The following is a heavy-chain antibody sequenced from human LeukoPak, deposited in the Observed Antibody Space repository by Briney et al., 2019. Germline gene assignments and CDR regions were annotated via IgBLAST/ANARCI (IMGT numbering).Heavy chain of an antibody. D-gene: IGHD5-18*01. Sequence: PGGSLRLSCAASGFTFSSYGMHWVRQAPGKGLEWVAFIRYDGSNKYYADSVKGRFTISGDNSKNTLYLQMNSLRAEDTAVYYCAKDNGYSYGPYFDYWGQGALVTVSS. J-gene: IGHJ4*02. CDR3: AKDNGYSYGPYFDY. V-gene: IGHV3-30*02. CDR1: GFTFSSYG. CDR2: IRYDGSNK.